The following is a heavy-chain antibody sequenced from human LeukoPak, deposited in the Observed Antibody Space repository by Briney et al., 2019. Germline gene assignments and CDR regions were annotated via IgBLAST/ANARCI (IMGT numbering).Heavy chain of an antibody. D-gene: IGHD2-21*02. CDR2: INPNSGGT. CDR1: GYTFTGYY. V-gene: IGHV1-2*02. J-gene: IGHJ3*02. Sequence: APVKVSCKASGYTFTGYYMHWVRQAPGQGLEWMGWINPNSGGTNYAQKFQGRVTMTRDTSISTAYMELSRLRSDGTAVYYCARARHIVVVTAIRGAFDIWGQGTMVTVSS. CDR3: ARARHIVVVTAIRGAFDI.